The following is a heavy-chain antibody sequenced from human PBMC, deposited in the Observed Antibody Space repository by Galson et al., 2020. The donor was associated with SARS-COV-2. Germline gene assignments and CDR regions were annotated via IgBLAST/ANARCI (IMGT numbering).Heavy chain of an antibody. J-gene: IGHJ6*02. D-gene: IGHD4-4*01. Sequence: SETLSLTCAVYGGSFRGYYWTWIRQPPGKGAEWIGETIHSGTTNFNPSLKSRVTISVDMSKNQFSLRLSSVTAADTAVYYCATSNSKTTNYGLDVWGQGTTVTVSS. V-gene: IGHV4-34*12. CDR1: GGSFRGYY. CDR3: ATSNSKTTNYGLDV. CDR2: TIHSGTT.